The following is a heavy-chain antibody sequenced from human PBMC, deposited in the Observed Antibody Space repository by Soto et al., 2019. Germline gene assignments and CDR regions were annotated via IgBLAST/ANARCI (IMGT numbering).Heavy chain of an antibody. D-gene: IGHD4-4*01. J-gene: IGHJ4*02. Sequence: ASVKVSCKAFGYTFTSYYMHWVRQAPGQGLEWMGMINPNGGSTSYTQKFQDRVTMTKDTSTSTVYMELSSLRSEDTAVYYCARGFGYSNYEFWRYYFDYWGQGALVTVS. CDR2: INPNGGST. CDR3: ARGFGYSNYEFWRYYFDY. V-gene: IGHV1-46*01. CDR1: GYTFTSYY.